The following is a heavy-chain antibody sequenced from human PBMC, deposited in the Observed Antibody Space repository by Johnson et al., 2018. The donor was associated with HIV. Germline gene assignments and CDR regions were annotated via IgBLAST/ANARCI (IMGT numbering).Heavy chain of an antibody. CDR3: ARESRTTVVIRGGAFDI. J-gene: IGHJ3*02. Sequence: QVQLVESGGGLVQPGGSLRLSCAASGFTFSSYAMHWVRQAPGKGLEWVAGISDDGSKKYHGDSVKGRFTISRDNSKNTLYLQMNSLRAEDTAVYYCARESRTTVVIRGGAFDIWGQGTMVTVSS. D-gene: IGHD4-23*01. CDR1: GFTFSSYA. V-gene: IGHV3-30*04. CDR2: ISDDGSKK.